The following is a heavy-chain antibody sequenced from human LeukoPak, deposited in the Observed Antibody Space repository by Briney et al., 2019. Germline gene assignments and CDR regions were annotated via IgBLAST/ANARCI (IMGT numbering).Heavy chain of an antibody. V-gene: IGHV3-7*03. D-gene: IGHD3-22*01. CDR1: GFTFSSYW. J-gene: IGHJ4*02. CDR3: TRDVPTNYDSSGYPDY. Sequence: SGGSLRLSCAASGFTFSSYWMSWVRQAPGKGLEWVANIKQDGSEKYYVDSVKGRFTIARDNAKNSLYLQKNSLRAEDTAVYYCTRDVPTNYDSSGYPDYWGQGTLVTVSS. CDR2: IKQDGSEK.